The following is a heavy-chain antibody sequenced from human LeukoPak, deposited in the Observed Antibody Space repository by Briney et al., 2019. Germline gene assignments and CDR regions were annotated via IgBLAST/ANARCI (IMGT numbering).Heavy chain of an antibody. CDR3: ARGSVTTSWGWDS. J-gene: IGHJ4*02. Sequence: SQTLSLTCAVSGGSISSYYWSWIRQPPGKGLDLIGYIYYTGSTNYNPSLKSRVTISVDPSKNQFSLRLSSVTAADTAVYYCARGSVTTSWGWDSWGQGTLVTVSS. D-gene: IGHD4-17*01. CDR1: GGSISSYY. CDR2: IYYTGST. V-gene: IGHV4-59*01.